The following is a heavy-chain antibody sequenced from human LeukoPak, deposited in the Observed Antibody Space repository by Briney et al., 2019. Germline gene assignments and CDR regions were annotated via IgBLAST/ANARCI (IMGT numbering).Heavy chain of an antibody. J-gene: IGHJ4*02. CDR1: GGSISSYY. CDR2: IYYSGST. CDR3: ARTSQLVLYYFDY. V-gene: IGHV4-59*08. Sequence: SETLSLTCTVSGGSISSYYWSWIRQPPGKRLEWIGYIYYSGSTNYNPSLKSRVTISVDMSKNQFSLKLSSVTAADTAVYYCARTSQLVLYYFDYWGQGTLVTVSS. D-gene: IGHD6-13*01.